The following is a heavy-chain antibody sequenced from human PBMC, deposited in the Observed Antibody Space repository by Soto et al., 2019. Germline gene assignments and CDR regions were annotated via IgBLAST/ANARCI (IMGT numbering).Heavy chain of an antibody. D-gene: IGHD6-13*01. CDR2: IHTTDGT. CDR3: ARALSSAAYLYFDF. CDR1: GGSISSYY. V-gene: IGHV4-4*07. J-gene: IGHJ4*02. Sequence: SETLSLTCTVSGGSISSYYWSWVRQPAGKGMEWIGRIHTTDGTNYNPSLKSRVTMSIDTSNNQFSLKLSSLTAADTAVYYFARALSSAAYLYFDFWGQGTLVTVSS.